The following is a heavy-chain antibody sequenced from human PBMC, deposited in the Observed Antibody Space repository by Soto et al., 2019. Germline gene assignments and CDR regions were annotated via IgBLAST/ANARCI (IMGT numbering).Heavy chain of an antibody. CDR3: ASGWRVDAFDI. J-gene: IGHJ3*02. D-gene: IGHD3-3*01. V-gene: IGHV3-53*04. CDR1: GFTVSSSY. CDR2: IYSVGST. Sequence: EVQLVESGGGLVQPGGSLRLSCAASGFTVSSSYMSYVRQAPGKGLERVSVIYSVGSTFYADNVKGRFTIYRHNSNNTLYLQLTSLRAEKTAVYYCASGWRVDAFDIWAHGTMVTVSS.